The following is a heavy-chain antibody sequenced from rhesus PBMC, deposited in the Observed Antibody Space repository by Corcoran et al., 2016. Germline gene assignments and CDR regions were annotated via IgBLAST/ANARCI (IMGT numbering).Heavy chain of an antibody. CDR3: ARDQLAGNY. CDR2: INGNSGST. V-gene: IGHV4-80*01. CDR1: GASISSYW. J-gene: IGHJ4*01. Sequence: QVQLQESGPGLVKPSETLSLTCAVSGASISSYWWSWIRQPPGKGLEWIGEINGNSGSTYYNPSLKSRVTISKDASKNQFSLKLSSVTAADTAVYYCARDQLAGNYWGQEVLVTVSS. D-gene: IGHD4-29*01.